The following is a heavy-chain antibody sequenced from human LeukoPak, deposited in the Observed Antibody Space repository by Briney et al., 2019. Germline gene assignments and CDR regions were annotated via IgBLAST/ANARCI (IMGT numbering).Heavy chain of an antibody. D-gene: IGHD6-13*01. CDR3: ARDRAAANLDY. Sequence: GGSLRLSCAASGFTFSSYGVHWVRQAPGKGLEWVAVIWYDGSNKFYADSVKGRFTISRDNSKNTLYLQMNSLRAEDTAVYYCARDRAAANLDYWGQGILVTVSS. J-gene: IGHJ4*02. CDR2: IWYDGSNK. CDR1: GFTFSSYG. V-gene: IGHV3-33*01.